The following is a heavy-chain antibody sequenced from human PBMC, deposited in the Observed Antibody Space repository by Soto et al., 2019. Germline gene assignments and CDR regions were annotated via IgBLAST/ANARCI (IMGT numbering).Heavy chain of an antibody. CDR3: ARFSSPTSRYFDY. J-gene: IGHJ4*02. D-gene: IGHD2-2*01. CDR2: TDSGGST. V-gene: IGHV4-59*01. Sequence: SETLSLTCTVSGGSITTYYWSWIRQPPGKGLEWVGYTDSGGSTNFNPSLKSRATISVDTSKTHFSLRLNSMTAADTAVYYCARFSSPTSRYFDYWGQGTQVTVSS. CDR1: GGSITTYY.